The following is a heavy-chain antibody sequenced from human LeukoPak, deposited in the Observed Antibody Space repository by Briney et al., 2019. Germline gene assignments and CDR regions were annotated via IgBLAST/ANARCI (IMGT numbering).Heavy chain of an antibody. CDR3: ARDRVYDYSNPRGFDY. CDR1: GYPFTSFG. D-gene: IGHD4-11*01. J-gene: IGHJ4*02. V-gene: IGHV1-18*03. Sequence: ASVRVSCKASGYPFTSFGISWVRQAPGQGLEWMGWISGYNGKTKYADNLQGRVTMTTDTSTSTAYMELGSLRSDDMAVYYCARDRVYDYSNPRGFDYWGQETLVTVSS. CDR2: ISGYNGKT.